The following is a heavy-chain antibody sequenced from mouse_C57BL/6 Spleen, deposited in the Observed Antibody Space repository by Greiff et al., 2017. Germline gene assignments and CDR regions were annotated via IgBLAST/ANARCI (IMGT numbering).Heavy chain of an antibody. V-gene: IGHV1-42*01. J-gene: IGHJ1*01. CDR1: GYSFTGYY. Sequence: EVQLQQSGPELVKPGASVKISCKASGYSFTGYYMNWVKQSPEKSLEWIGEINPSTGGTTYNQKFKAKATLTVDKSSSTAYMQLKSLTSEDSAVYSCARFRMSWYFDVWGQGTTVTVSS. CDR2: INPSTGGT. D-gene: IGHD2-10*02. CDR3: ARFRMSWYFDV.